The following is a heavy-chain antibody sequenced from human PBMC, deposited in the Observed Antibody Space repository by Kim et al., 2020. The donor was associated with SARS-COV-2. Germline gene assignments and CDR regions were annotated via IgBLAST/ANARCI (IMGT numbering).Heavy chain of an antibody. CDR1: GFSVGYNY. J-gene: IGHJ5*02. D-gene: IGHD3-10*01. CDR3: ARGGGGSWFDP. CDR2: IYSGGTT. V-gene: IGHV3-53*01. Sequence: GGSLRLSCAASGFSVGYNYMSWVRQAPGKGLEWVSVIYSGGTTYYADSVKGRFTISRDNSKNTLYLQMNSLTAEVTAVYYCARGGGGSWFDPWGQGTLVT.